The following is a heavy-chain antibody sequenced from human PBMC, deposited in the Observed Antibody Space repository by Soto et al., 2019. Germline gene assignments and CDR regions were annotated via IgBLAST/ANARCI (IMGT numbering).Heavy chain of an antibody. CDR3: ARLALYYDFWCGSYDAFDI. D-gene: IGHD3-3*01. CDR1: GFTFSSYW. Sequence: EVQLVESGGGLVQPGGSLRLSCAASGFTFSSYWMHWVRQAPGKGLVWVSRINSDGSSTSYADSVKGRFTISRDNAKNTLYLQMNSLRAEDTAVYYCARLALYYDFWCGSYDAFDIWGQGTMVAVSS. J-gene: IGHJ3*02. CDR2: INSDGSST. V-gene: IGHV3-74*01.